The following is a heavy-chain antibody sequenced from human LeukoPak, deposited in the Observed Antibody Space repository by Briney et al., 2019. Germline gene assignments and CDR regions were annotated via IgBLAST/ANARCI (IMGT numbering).Heavy chain of an antibody. CDR3: AKRSSGWYKSAFDI. V-gene: IGHV4-61*02. Sequence: TSETLSLTCTVSGGSISSGSYYWSWIRQPAGKGLEWIGRIYTSGSTNYNPSLKSRVTISVDTSKNQFSLKLSSVTAADTAVYYCAKRSSGWYKSAFDIWGQGTMVTVSS. CDR1: GGSISSGSYY. J-gene: IGHJ3*02. D-gene: IGHD6-19*01. CDR2: IYTSGST.